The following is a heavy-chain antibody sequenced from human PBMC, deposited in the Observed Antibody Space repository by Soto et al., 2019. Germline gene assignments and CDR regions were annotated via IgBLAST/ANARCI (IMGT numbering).Heavy chain of an antibody. CDR1: GGPISSYY. J-gene: IGHJ4*02. V-gene: IGHV4-59*01. CDR2: IYYSGST. D-gene: IGHD6-19*01. CDR3: ARGSSGWPPRLDY. Sequence: QVQLQESGPGLLKPSETLSLNCTVSGGPISSYYWSWIRQSPGKGLEWIGYIYYSGSTNYNPSLKSRVAISVDTSKNHFSQELSSVTAADTAVYYCARGSSGWPPRLDYWGQGTLVTVSS.